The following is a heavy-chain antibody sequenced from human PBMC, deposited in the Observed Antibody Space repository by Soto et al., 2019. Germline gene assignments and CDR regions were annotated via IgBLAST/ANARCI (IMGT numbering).Heavy chain of an antibody. CDR1: GFTFSNAW. V-gene: IGHV3-15*07. CDR2: IKSKTDGGTT. CDR3: TTGGYEKTDYYYYGMDV. Sequence: GGSLRLSCAASGFTFSNAWMNWVRQAPGKGLEWVGRIKSKTDGGTTDYAAPVKGRFTISRDDSKNTLYLQMNSLKTEDTAVYYCTTGGYEKTDYYYYGMDVWGQGTTVTVSS. J-gene: IGHJ6*02. D-gene: IGHD5-12*01.